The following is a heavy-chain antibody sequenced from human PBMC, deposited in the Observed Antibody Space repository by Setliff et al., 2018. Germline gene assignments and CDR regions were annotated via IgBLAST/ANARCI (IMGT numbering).Heavy chain of an antibody. Sequence: GGSLRLSCAASRFTFSNYWMSWVRQAPGKGLVWVSRFNSDGSSTIYADSVKGRFTISRDNAENTLYLQMNSLRAEDTALYHCVKDNRLVSSSYFYAMDVWGQGTTVTVSS. CDR3: VKDNRLVSSSYFYAMDV. CDR2: FNSDGSST. CDR1: RFTFSNYW. J-gene: IGHJ6*02. V-gene: IGHV3-74*01. D-gene: IGHD3-9*01.